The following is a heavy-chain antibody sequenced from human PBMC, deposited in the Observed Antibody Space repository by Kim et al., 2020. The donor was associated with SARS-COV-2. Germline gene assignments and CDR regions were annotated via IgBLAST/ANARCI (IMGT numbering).Heavy chain of an antibody. J-gene: IGHJ6*02. D-gene: IGHD2-15*01. CDR2: ISWNSGSI. V-gene: IGHV3-9*01. CDR1: GFTFDDYA. Sequence: GGSLRLSCAASGFTFDDYAMHWVRQAPGKGLEWVSGISWNSGSIGYADSVKGRFTISRDNAKNSLYLQMNSLRAEDTALYYCAKDGGGHYYYGMDVWGQGTTVTVSS. CDR3: AKDGGGHYYYGMDV.